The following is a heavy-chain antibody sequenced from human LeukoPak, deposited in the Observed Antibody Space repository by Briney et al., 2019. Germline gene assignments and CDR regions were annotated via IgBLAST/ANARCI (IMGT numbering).Heavy chain of an antibody. CDR3: AGQARPGSAEGAFDI. CDR2: ISTACDP. V-gene: IGHV3-13*05. CDR1: GFTFSSYD. D-gene: IGHD2-2*01. J-gene: IGHJ3*02. Sequence: PGGSLRLSCTASGFTFSSYDMHGVRQDKGKGLEWVSAISTACDPYYLGSVKGRFTISRENAKNSLYLQMNSLRAGDTAVYYCAGQARPGSAEGAFDIWGQGTMVTVST.